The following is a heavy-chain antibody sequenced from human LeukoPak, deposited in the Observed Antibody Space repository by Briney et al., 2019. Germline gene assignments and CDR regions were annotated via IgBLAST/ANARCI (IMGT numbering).Heavy chain of an antibody. CDR3: ARRAGAYSHPYDY. Sequence: PGGSLRLSCAASGFTVSSNEMNWVRQAPGKGLEWVSYVSSSGSTIYYADSVKGRFTISRDNSKNTLYLQMNSLRAEDTAVYYCARRAGAYSHPYDYWGQGTLVTVSS. V-gene: IGHV3-48*01. J-gene: IGHJ4*02. CDR1: GFTVSSNE. CDR2: VSSSGSTI. D-gene: IGHD4/OR15-4a*01.